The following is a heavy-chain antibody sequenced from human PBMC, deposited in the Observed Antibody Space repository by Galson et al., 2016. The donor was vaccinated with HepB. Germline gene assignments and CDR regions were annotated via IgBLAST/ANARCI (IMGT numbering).Heavy chain of an antibody. CDR2: IKQDGDEK. D-gene: IGHD6-19*01. CDR1: GFTFSSYW. CDR3: ARVSSWYSSGWYPLDY. J-gene: IGHJ4*02. V-gene: IGHV3-7*01. Sequence: SCAASGFTFSSYWMSWVRQAPGKGLEWVANIKQDGDEKYYVGSVEGRFTISRDNAKNLLYLQMNSLRAADTAVYYCARVSSWYSSGWYPLDYWGQGALVTVSS.